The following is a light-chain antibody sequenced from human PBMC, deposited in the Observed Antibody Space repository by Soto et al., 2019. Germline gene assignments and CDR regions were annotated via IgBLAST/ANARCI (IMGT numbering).Light chain of an antibody. V-gene: IGLV1-51*01. CDR2: DNT. CDR1: SSNIGTND. J-gene: IGLJ2*01. CDR3: ATWDSGLSAVV. Sequence: QSVLTQAPSVSAAPGQKVTISCSGSSSNIGTNDVSWYQQLPGTAPKLLIYDNTNRPSGIPDRFSGSKSGTSATLGITGLRTGDEADYYCATWDSGLSAVVFGGGTKVTVL.